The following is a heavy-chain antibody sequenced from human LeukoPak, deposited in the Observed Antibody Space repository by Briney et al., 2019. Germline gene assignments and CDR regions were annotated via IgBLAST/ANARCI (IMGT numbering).Heavy chain of an antibody. J-gene: IGHJ5*02. CDR2: MNPNSGNT. CDR3: ARARPPKIAAAGKVRFDP. Sequence: GASVKVSCKASGYTFTSYDINWVRQATGQGLEWMGWMNPNSGNTGYAQKFQGRVTMTRNTSISTAYMELSSLRSEDTAVYYCARARPPKIAAAGKVRFDPWGQGTLVTVSS. D-gene: IGHD6-13*01. CDR1: GYTFTSYD. V-gene: IGHV1-8*01.